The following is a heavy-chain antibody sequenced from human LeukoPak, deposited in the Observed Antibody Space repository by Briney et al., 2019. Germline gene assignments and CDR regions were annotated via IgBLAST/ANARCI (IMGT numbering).Heavy chain of an antibody. CDR2: IYYSGST. J-gene: IGHJ4*02. CDR3: ARESAYCSGSSCYGPLSYFDY. D-gene: IGHD2-15*01. Sequence: ASETLSLTCTVSGGSISSYYWSWIRQPPGKGLEWIGYIYYSGSTNYNPSLKSRVTISVDTSKNQFSLKLSSVAAADTAVYYCARESAYCSGSSCYGPLSYFDYWGQGTLVTVSS. CDR1: GGSISSYY. V-gene: IGHV4-59*01.